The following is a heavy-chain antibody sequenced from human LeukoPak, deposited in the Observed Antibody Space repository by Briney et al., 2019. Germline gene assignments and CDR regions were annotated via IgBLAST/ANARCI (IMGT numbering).Heavy chain of an antibody. CDR1: GFTFSSYD. CDR3: ARVAYDSSGYRYAFDI. CDR2: IGTAGDT. D-gene: IGHD3-22*01. V-gene: IGHV3-13*01. Sequence: GGSLRLSCAASGFTFSSYDMPWVRQATGKGLEWVSAIGTAGDTYYPGSVKGRFTISRENAKNSLYLQMNSLRAGDTAVYYCARVAYDSSGYRYAFDIWGQGTMVTVSS. J-gene: IGHJ3*02.